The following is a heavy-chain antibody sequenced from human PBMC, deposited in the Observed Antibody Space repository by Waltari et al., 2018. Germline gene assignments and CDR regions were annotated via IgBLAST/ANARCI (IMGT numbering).Heavy chain of an antibody. Sequence: QVQLQESGPGLVKPSETLSLTCRVAGGSMSNYYWSWIRQPPGKGLEWIGYIDHSGNTNYNPSLKSRVTISIDTSKNQFSLKLISVTAADTAVYYCARGWRSPLSPWGQGMLVTVSS. CDR2: IDHSGNT. CDR3: ARGWRSPLSP. D-gene: IGHD3-10*01. J-gene: IGHJ5*02. V-gene: IGHV4-59*08. CDR1: GGSMSNYY.